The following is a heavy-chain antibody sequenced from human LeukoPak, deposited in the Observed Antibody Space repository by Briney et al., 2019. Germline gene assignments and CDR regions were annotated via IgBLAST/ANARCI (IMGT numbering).Heavy chain of an antibody. CDR1: GFTVSSNY. CDR2: IYSGGST. J-gene: IGHJ4*02. V-gene: IGHV3-66*01. CDR3: ARVYYDFWSGYEHFDY. Sequence: GGSLRLSCAASGFTVSSNYMSWVRQAPGKGLEWVSVIYSGGSTYYADSVKGRFTISRDNSKNTLYLQMNSLRAEDTAVYYCARVYYDFWSGYEHFDYWGQGTLVTVSS. D-gene: IGHD3-3*01.